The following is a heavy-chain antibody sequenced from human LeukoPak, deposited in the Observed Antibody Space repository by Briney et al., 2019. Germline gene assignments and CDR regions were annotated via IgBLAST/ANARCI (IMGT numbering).Heavy chain of an antibody. J-gene: IGHJ4*02. V-gene: IGHV3-7*02. CDR1: GFTFNSYW. CDR2: IKEDGSEK. Sequence: GGSLRLSCAASGFTFNSYWVNWVRQAPGEGREWVASIKEDGSEKYYVDSVKGRFTISRDNAKNSLFLQMNSLRAEDTAVYYCARGRDPAYWGQGTLVTVSS. CDR3: ARGRDPAY.